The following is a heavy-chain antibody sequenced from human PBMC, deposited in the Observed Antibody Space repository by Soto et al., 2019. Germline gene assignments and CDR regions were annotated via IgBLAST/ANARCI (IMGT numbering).Heavy chain of an antibody. CDR3: ARARSGPAAAVVDY. J-gene: IGHJ4*02. V-gene: IGHV3-30-3*01. Sequence: GGSLRLSCAASGFTFSSYAMHWVRQAPGKGLEWVAVISYDGSNKYYADSVKGRFTISRDNSKNTLYLQMNSLRAEDTAVYYCARARSGPAAAVVDYWGQGTLVTVSS. D-gene: IGHD6-13*01. CDR2: ISYDGSNK. CDR1: GFTFSSYA.